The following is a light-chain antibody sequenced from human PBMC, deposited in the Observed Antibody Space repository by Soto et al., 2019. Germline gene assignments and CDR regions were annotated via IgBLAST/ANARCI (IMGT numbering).Light chain of an antibody. CDR3: QQYGSSPFT. CDR1: RLFAGGF. V-gene: IGKV3-20*01. CDR2: GAS. J-gene: IGKJ3*01. Sequence: EIVLTQSPGTLTLSPGERATLSCRARRLFAGGFLTWYQQKPGKAPKLLIYGASNRPTGVPARFSGSGSGTDFTLTISRLEPEDFAVYYCQQYGSSPFTFGPGTKVDIK.